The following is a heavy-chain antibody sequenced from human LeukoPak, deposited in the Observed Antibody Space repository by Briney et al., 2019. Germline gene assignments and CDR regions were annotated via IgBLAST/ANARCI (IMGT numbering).Heavy chain of an antibody. CDR2: IYYSGST. V-gene: IGHV4-31*03. D-gene: IGHD3-22*01. Sequence: SQTLSLTCTVSGVSISSGGYYWSWIRQHPGKGLEWIGYIYYSGSTYYNPSLKSRVTISVDTSKNQFSLKLSSVTAADTAVYYCARESEDKYYYDSSGYYLFDYWGQGTLVTVSS. CDR1: GVSISSGGYY. CDR3: ARESEDKYYYDSSGYYLFDY. J-gene: IGHJ4*02.